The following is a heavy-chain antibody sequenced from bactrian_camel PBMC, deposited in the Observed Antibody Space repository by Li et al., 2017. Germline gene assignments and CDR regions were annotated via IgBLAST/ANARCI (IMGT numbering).Heavy chain of an antibody. CDR2: MDGDGTT. D-gene: IGHD3*01. Sequence: HVQLVESGGGSVQTGGSLRLSCAVSGVAFRRYCMGWFRQAEGKEREAVATMDGDGTTIYADAVKGRFTISTDNTKNTVYLQMNDLKPEDSAMYYCAARSVPNCVGNYWSKWSYVNWGQGTQVTVS. J-gene: IGHJ4*01. V-gene: IGHV3S53*01. CDR1: GVAFRRYC. CDR3: AARSVPNCVGNYWSKWSYVN.